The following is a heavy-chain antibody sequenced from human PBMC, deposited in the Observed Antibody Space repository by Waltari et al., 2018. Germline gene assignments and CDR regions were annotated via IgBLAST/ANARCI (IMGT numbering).Heavy chain of an antibody. V-gene: IGHV3-23*03. Sequence: EVQLLESGGGLVQPGGSLRLSCAASGFTFSSYAMSWVRQAPGKGLEWVSVIYSGGSTDYADSVKGRFTISRDNSKNTLYLQMNSLRAEDTAVYYCAKAQAAAAAGAFDIWGQGTMVTVSS. CDR3: AKAQAAAAAGAFDI. CDR2: IYSGGST. D-gene: IGHD6-13*01. CDR1: GFTFSSYA. J-gene: IGHJ3*02.